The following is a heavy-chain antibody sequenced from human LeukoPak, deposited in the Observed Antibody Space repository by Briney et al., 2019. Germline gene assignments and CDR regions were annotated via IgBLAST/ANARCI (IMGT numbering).Heavy chain of an antibody. CDR2: IYYSGST. J-gene: IGHJ4*02. CDR3: ARERSYSNYFDY. V-gene: IGHV4-59*11. CDR1: GGSISSHY. Sequence: SETLSLTCTVSGGSISSHYWSWIRQPPGKGLEWIGYIYYSGSTNYNPSLKSRVTISVDTSKNQFSLKLSSVTAADTAVYYCARERSYSNYFDYWGQGTLVTVSS. D-gene: IGHD1-26*01.